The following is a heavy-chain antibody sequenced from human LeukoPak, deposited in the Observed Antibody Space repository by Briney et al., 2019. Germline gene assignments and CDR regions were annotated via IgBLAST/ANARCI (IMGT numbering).Heavy chain of an antibody. CDR1: GFTFSSYS. CDR2: ISSSSSYI. Sequence: PGGSLRLSCAASGFTFSSYSMNWVRQAPGKGLEWVSSISSSSSYIYYADSVKGRFTISRDNAKNSLYLQMNSLRAEDTAVYYCARDKYGNYYYYGMDVWSQGTTVTVSS. V-gene: IGHV3-21*01. J-gene: IGHJ6*02. D-gene: IGHD3-10*01. CDR3: ARDKYGNYYYYGMDV.